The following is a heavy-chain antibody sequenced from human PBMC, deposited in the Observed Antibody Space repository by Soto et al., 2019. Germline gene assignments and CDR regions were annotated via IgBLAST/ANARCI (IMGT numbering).Heavy chain of an antibody. J-gene: IGHJ6*02. Sequence: SETLSLTCTVSGGSISSCYWSWIRQPPGKGLEWIGYIYYSGSTNYNPSLKSRVTISVDTSKNQFSLKLSSVTAADTAVYYCVRYYDFWSGPYYYYYGMDVWGQGTTVTVSS. CDR3: VRYYDFWSGPYYYYYGMDV. CDR2: IYYSGST. V-gene: IGHV4-59*01. CDR1: GGSISSCY. D-gene: IGHD3-3*01.